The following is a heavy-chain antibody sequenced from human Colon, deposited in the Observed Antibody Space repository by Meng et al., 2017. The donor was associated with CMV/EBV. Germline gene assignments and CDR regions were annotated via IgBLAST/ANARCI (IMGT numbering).Heavy chain of an antibody. J-gene: IGHJ4*02. Sequence: GGSLRLSCVASGFSFSDYGMNWVRQAPGKGPEWIARIKSSAKGGTRDYAAPVSGRFDVSRDDSQNTVYLQMNSLRGEDTAVYYCTTDRAIGPRPLFDFWGQGTPVTVSS. D-gene: IGHD6-6*01. CDR2: IKSSAKGGTR. V-gene: IGHV3-15*05. CDR1: GFSFSDYG. CDR3: TTDRAIGPRPLFDF.